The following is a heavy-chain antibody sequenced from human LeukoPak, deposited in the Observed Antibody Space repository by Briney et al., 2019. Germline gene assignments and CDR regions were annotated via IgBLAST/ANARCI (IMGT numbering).Heavy chain of an antibody. J-gene: IGHJ3*02. CDR3: ARERVRSGWAYDI. CDR2: IYTGGST. V-gene: IGHV4-61*02. D-gene: IGHD6-19*01. CDR1: GGSISSGSYY. Sequence: SETLSLTCTVSGGSISSGSYYWSWIRQPAGKGLEWIGRIYTGGSTNYNPSLKSRVTKSVDTSKNQFSLKLSSVPAADTAVYYCARERVRSGWAYDIWGQGTMVTVSS.